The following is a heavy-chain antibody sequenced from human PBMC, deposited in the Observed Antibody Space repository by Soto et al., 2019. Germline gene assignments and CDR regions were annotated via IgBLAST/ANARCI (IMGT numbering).Heavy chain of an antibody. CDR3: ARGNDYGDYAGVY. Sequence: ASVKVSCKASGYTFTSYYIHWVRQAPGQGLEWMGLINPSGGSPSYAQKFQGRVTMTRDTSTNSVYTELNSLRAEDTAVYYCARGNDYGDYAGVYWGQGTLVTVSS. V-gene: IGHV1-46*01. CDR2: INPSGGSP. CDR1: GYTFTSYY. J-gene: IGHJ4*02. D-gene: IGHD4-17*01.